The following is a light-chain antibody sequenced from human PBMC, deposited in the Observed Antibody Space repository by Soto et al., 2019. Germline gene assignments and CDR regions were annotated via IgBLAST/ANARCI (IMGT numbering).Light chain of an antibody. V-gene: IGKV1-5*01. CDR1: QSISTW. Sequence: DSQMSLYPSTLSASVGDRVTITFRASQSISTWLAWYQQEPGKAPKLLIYDASTMESGVPSRFSGSGSGTEFTLTISSLQPDDFATYYCQQYNSYWTFGQGTKVDIK. CDR3: QQYNSYWT. J-gene: IGKJ1*01. CDR2: DAS.